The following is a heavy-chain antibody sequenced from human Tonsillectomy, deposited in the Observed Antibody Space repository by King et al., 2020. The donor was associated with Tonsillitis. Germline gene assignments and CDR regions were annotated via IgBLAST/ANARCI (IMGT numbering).Heavy chain of an antibody. J-gene: IGHJ4*02. Sequence: VQLVQSGAEVKKPGASVKVSCKASGYSFAAYSIHWVRQAPGQGLEWMGRINPNSGGTNYAQKFQGRVTMTRDTSIGTAYMELSRLRSDDMAVYFCARDDVSSGYYHTFDYWGQGTLVTVSS. CDR1: GYSFAAYS. D-gene: IGHD3-22*01. V-gene: IGHV1-2*06. CDR2: INPNSGGT. CDR3: ARDDVSSGYYHTFDY.